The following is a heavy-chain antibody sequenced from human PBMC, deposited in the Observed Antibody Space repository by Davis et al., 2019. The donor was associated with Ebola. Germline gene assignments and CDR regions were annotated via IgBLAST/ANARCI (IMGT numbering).Heavy chain of an antibody. V-gene: IGHV4-34*01. CDR2: INHSGST. J-gene: IGHJ5*02. CDR1: GGSFSGYY. Sequence: MPSETLSLTCAVYGGSFSGYYWSWIRQPPGKGLEWIGEINHSGSTNYNPSLKSRVTISVDTSKNQFSLKLSSVTAADTAVYYCARGIVSLAARWFDPWGQGTLVTVSS. D-gene: IGHD2-15*01. CDR3: ARGIVSLAARWFDP.